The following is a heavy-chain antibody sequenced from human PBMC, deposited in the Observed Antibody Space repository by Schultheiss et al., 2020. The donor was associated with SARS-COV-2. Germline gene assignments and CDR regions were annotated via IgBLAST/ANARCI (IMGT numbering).Heavy chain of an antibody. CDR1: GFSLSTSGVG. CDR3: AHRHYDFWSGYYSGWFDP. J-gene: IGHJ5*02. V-gene: IGHV2-5*01. CDR2: IYWNDDK. Sequence: SGPTLVKPTQTLTLTCTFSGFSLSTSGVGVGWIRQPPGKALEWLALIYWNDDKRYSPSLKSRLTITKDTSKNQVVLTMTNMDPVDTATYYCAHRHYDFWSGYYSGWFDPWGQGTLVTGSS. D-gene: IGHD3-3*01.